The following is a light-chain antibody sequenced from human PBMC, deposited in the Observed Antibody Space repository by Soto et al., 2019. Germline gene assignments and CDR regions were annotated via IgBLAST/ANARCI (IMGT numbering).Light chain of an antibody. CDR2: MAS. Sequence: DIQMTQSPSTLSASVGDTVIITCRASQTCNRWLAWYQQKSGKAPKVLIYMASNLQRGTPSRFSGSGSGTEFTLTFSTVEPDGFATYYCQQYLSYPWTFGQGTKVEIK. CDR3: QQYLSYPWT. V-gene: IGKV1-5*03. J-gene: IGKJ1*01. CDR1: QTCNRW.